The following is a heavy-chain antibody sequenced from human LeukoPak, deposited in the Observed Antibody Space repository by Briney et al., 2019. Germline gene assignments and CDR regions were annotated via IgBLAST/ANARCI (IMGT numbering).Heavy chain of an antibody. V-gene: IGHV1-18*04. Sequence: ASVKVSCKASGYTFTDYHMHWVRQAPGQGLEWMGWTSTYNGNTNYAQKLQGRVTMTTDTSTSTAYMELRSLRSDDTAVYYCARGGGCANGVCYTPPDYWGQGTLVTVSS. CDR1: GYTFTDYH. D-gene: IGHD2-8*01. CDR2: TSTYNGNT. J-gene: IGHJ4*02. CDR3: ARGGGCANGVCYTPPDY.